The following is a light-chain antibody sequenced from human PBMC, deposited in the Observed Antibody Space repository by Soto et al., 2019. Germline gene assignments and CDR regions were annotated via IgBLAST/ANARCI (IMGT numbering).Light chain of an antibody. Sequence: DIQMTQSPSTLSASVGDRVTITCRASQSISSWLAWYQQKPGKAPKLLIYDVSNLESGVPSRFSGSGSGTEFTLTISSLXPDDFATYYCQQYNSYSPWTFGQGTKVDIK. J-gene: IGKJ1*01. V-gene: IGKV1-5*01. CDR2: DVS. CDR1: QSISSW. CDR3: QQYNSYSPWT.